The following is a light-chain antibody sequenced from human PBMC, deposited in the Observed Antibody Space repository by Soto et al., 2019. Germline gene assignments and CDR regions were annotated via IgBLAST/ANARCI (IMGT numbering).Light chain of an antibody. CDR1: QSIVNL. J-gene: IGKJ2*01. Sequence: DIQMTQSPSTLSASVGGRVTISCRASQSIVNLLAWYQQKPGKAPKLLIYNASSLESGVPSRFSGSGSGTEFTLTISSLQPDDFATYYCQQYHSYPYIFGQGTKLEIK. V-gene: IGKV1-5*03. CDR2: NAS. CDR3: QQYHSYPYI.